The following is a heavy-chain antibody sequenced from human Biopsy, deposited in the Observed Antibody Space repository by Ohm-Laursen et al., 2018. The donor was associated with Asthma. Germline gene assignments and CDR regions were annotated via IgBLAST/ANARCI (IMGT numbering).Heavy chain of an antibody. CDR1: GFTFGDYW. D-gene: IGHD3-3*02. V-gene: IGHV3-7*01. CDR3: ARTFHFWSPYHAEHYQL. J-gene: IGHJ1*01. Sequence: SLRLSCTASGFTFGDYWMSWVRQVPGKGLEWVGNIKLDGTEKNHVDSLKGRFTISRDNAKNSLYLQMNSLRAEDTAVYYCARTFHFWSPYHAEHYQLWGQGTLVTVPS. CDR2: IKLDGTEK.